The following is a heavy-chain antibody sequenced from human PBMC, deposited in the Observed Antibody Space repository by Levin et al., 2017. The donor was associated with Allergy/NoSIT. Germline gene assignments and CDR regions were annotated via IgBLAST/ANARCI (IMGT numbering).Heavy chain of an antibody. Sequence: QTLSLTCTFSGFSLSTSGVGVGWIRQPPGKALEWLALIYWNDDKRYSPSLKSRLTITKDTSKNQVVLTMTNMDPVDTATYYCALPASWPYEPDYFDYWGQGTLVTVSS. J-gene: IGHJ4*02. D-gene: IGHD2-2*01. CDR1: GFSLSTSGVG. V-gene: IGHV2-5*01. CDR2: IYWNDDK. CDR3: ALPASWPYEPDYFDY.